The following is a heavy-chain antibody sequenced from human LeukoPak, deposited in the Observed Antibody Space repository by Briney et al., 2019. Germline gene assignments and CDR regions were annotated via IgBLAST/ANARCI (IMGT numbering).Heavy chain of an antibody. Sequence: GGSLRLSCAASGFTFSSYDMTWVRQAPGRGLEWVSSIRPSGDNTYYGDSVKGRFTISRDNSKNTLYLQMNSLRVEDTAVYYCARDGDGDYVFSYYFDYWGQGTLVTVSS. V-gene: IGHV3-23*01. CDR2: IRPSGDNT. J-gene: IGHJ4*02. CDR1: GFTFSSYD. CDR3: ARDGDGDYVFSYYFDY. D-gene: IGHD4-17*01.